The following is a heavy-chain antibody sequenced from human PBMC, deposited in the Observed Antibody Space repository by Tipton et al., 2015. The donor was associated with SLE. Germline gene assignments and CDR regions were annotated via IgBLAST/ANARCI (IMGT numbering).Heavy chain of an antibody. D-gene: IGHD3-3*01. CDR3: ASTFHYDFWSGYIDAFDI. CDR1: GGSISSYY. J-gene: IGHJ3*02. CDR2: IYTSGST. Sequence: TLSLTCTASGGSISSYYWSWIRQPAGKGLEWIGRIYTSGSTNYNPSLKSRVTMSVDTSKNQFSLKLSSVTAADTAVYYCASTFHYDFWSGYIDAFDIWGKGTTVTVSS. V-gene: IGHV4-4*07.